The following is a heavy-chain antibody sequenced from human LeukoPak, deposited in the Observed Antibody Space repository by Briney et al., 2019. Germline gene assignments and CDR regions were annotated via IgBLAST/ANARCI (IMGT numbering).Heavy chain of an antibody. J-gene: IGHJ3*02. V-gene: IGHV5-51*01. Sequence: GEPLKISCKGSGYSFTSYWIGWVRQMPGKGLEWMGIIYPGDSDTRYSPSFQGQVTISADKSISTTYLQWSSQKASDTAMYYCASPTYYYDSSGYEGAFGIWGQGTMVTVSS. CDR1: GYSFTSYW. D-gene: IGHD3-22*01. CDR2: IYPGDSDT. CDR3: ASPTYYYDSSGYEGAFGI.